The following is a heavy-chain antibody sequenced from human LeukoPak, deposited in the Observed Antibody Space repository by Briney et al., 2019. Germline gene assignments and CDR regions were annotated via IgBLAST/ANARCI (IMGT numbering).Heavy chain of an antibody. CDR2: IRYDGSNK. D-gene: IGHD2-15*01. V-gene: IGHV3-30*02. J-gene: IGHJ6*03. CDR1: GFTFSSYG. Sequence: GGSLRLSCAASGFTFSSYGVHWVRQAPGKGLEWVAFIRYDGSNKYYADSVKGRFTISRDNSKNTLYLQMNSLRAEDTAVYYCARDQGRYCSGGSCYSFYYYYMDVWGKGTTVTVSS. CDR3: ARDQGRYCSGGSCYSFYYYYMDV.